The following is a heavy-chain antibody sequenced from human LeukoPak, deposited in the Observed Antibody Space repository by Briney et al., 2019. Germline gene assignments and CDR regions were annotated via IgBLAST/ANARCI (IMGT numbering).Heavy chain of an antibody. CDR1: GFTFSSYA. Sequence: SGGSLRLSCAASGFTFSSYAMHWVRQAPGKGLEWVAVISYDGSNKYYADSVKGRFTISRDNSKNTLYLQMNSLRAEDTAVYYCAKEAGQDYGALDAFDVWGQGTMVTVSS. J-gene: IGHJ3*01. CDR3: AKEAGQDYGALDAFDV. CDR2: ISYDGSNK. V-gene: IGHV3-30-3*01. D-gene: IGHD4-17*01.